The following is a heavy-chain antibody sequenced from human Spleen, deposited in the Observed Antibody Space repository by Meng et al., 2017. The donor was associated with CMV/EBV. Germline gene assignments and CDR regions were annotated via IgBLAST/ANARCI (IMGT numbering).Heavy chain of an antibody. Sequence: GESLKISCAASGFTFSSYGMHWVRQAPGKGLEWVAFIRYDGSNKYYADSVKGRFTISRDNSKSTLYLQMDSLRAEDTAIYYCAKPPSGTYSPFDFWGQGTLVTVSS. D-gene: IGHD1-26*01. CDR1: GFTFSSYG. J-gene: IGHJ4*02. CDR2: IRYDGSNK. CDR3: AKPPSGTYSPFDF. V-gene: IGHV3-30*02.